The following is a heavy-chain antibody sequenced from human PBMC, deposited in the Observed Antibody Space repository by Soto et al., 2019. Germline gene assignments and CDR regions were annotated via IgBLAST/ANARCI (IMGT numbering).Heavy chain of an antibody. CDR1: GFTFSSYA. V-gene: IGHV3-23*01. CDR3: AKLSHDYGAPQL. Sequence: EVQLLESGGGLVQPGGSLRLSCAASGFTFSSYAMSWVRQAPGKGLEWVSAISGSGGSTYYADSVKGRFTISRDNSKNTLYLQMNSRRAEDTAVYYCAKLSHDYGAPQLWGRGTLVTVSS. CDR2: ISGSGGST. J-gene: IGHJ2*01. D-gene: IGHD4-17*01.